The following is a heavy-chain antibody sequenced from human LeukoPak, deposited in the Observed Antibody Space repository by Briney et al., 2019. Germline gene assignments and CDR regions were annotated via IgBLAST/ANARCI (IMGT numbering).Heavy chain of an antibody. CDR1: GYTFTNYD. V-gene: IGHV1-8*01. CDR3: ARGPALHKNWVGGRWFDP. D-gene: IGHD3-16*01. J-gene: IGHJ5*02. CDR2: MNPKTGNT. Sequence: EASVKVSCKASGYTFTNYDINWVRQATGQGLEWMGWMNPKTGNTGYAQKFQGRVTMTRDTSESTAYMELSSLRSEDTAMYYCARGPALHKNWVGGRWFDPWGQGTLVTVSS.